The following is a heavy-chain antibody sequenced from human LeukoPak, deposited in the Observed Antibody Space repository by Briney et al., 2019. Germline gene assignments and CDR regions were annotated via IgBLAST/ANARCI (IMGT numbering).Heavy chain of an antibody. CDR3: AKHTGRRCSSAIDH. J-gene: IGHJ1*01. CDR2: ICGDGGKT. CDR1: GFSFSSYW. V-gene: IGHV3-23*01. Sequence: GGSLRLSCAASGFSFSSYWMSWVRHVPGKGLVWVSGICGDGGKTYYADSVKGRFTISRDNAKNTLDVQMNSLRAEDTALYYCAKHTGRRCSSAIDHWAQGDLVRVSS. D-gene: IGHD2-15*01.